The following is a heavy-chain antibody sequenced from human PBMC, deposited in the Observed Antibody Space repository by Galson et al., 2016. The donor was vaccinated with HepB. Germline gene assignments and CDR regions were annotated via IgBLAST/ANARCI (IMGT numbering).Heavy chain of an antibody. J-gene: IGHJ6*02. V-gene: IGHV4-4*02. CDR1: GGSISRSNW. Sequence: SETLSLTCAVSGGSISRSNWWSWVRQPPGKGLEWIGEVDHSGSTNYNPSLKSRVTISVDKSKNQFSLKLRSVTAADTAIYFCARGDYYDYYYYGMDLWGQGTLVIVSS. CDR3: ARGDYYDYYYYGMDL. CDR2: VDHSGST. D-gene: IGHD1-26*01.